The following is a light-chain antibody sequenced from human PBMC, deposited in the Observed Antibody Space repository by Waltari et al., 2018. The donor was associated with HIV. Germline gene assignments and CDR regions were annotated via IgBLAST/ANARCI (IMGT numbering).Light chain of an antibody. Sequence: QPMLTQPPSASGTPGQRVSITCSGGSSNNGINFVYWYQQLPGTAPKLLIYRNDQRPSGVPDRFSGSKSGTSASLAISGLRPEDEADYYCAAWDATLRGLFGGGTKLTVL. CDR3: AAWDATLRGL. J-gene: IGLJ2*01. CDR1: SSNNGINF. CDR2: RND. V-gene: IGLV1-47*01.